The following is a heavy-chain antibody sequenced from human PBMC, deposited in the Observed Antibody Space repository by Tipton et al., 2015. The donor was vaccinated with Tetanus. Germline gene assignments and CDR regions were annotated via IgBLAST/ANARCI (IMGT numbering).Heavy chain of an antibody. CDR2: ICYSGST. CDR3: ARGRPTGGAFDI. CDR1: GGSISSYY. V-gene: IGHV4-59*01. Sequence: TLSLTCTVSGGSISSYYWSWIRQPPGKGLEWIGYICYSGSTNYNPSLKSRVTISVDTSKNQFSLKLSSVTAADTAVYYCARGRPTGGAFDIWGQGTMVTVSS. D-gene: IGHD4-17*01. J-gene: IGHJ3*02.